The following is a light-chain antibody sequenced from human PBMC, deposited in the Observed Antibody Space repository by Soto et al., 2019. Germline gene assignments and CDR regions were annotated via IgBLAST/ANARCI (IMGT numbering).Light chain of an antibody. CDR2: LEGSGSY. J-gene: IGLJ3*02. V-gene: IGLV4-60*02. CDR3: ETWDSNVWV. Sequence: QSVLTKSSSASASLGSSVKLTCTRSSGHSSYIIAWHQQQPGKAPRYLMKLEGSGSYNKGSGVPDRFSGSSSGADRYLTISNLQFEDEADYYCETWDSNVWVFGGGTKLTVL. CDR1: SGHSSYI.